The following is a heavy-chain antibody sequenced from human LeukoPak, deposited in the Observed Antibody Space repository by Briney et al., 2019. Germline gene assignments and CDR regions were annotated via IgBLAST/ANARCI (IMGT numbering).Heavy chain of an antibody. Sequence: PGGSLRLSCAASGFTFSSYGMHWVRQAPGKGLEWVAVISYDGSNKYYADSVKGRFTISRDNSKNTLYLQMNSLRAEDTAVYYCAKAHGELLWFGEPEDGMDVWGQGTTVTVSS. CDR2: ISYDGSNK. V-gene: IGHV3-30*18. CDR1: GFTFSSYG. J-gene: IGHJ6*02. CDR3: AKAHGELLWFGEPEDGMDV. D-gene: IGHD3-10*01.